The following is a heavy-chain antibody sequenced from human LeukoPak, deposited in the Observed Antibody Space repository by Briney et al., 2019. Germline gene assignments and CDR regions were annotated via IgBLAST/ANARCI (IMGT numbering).Heavy chain of an antibody. CDR1: GFTFSDYG. J-gene: IGHJ6*04. D-gene: IGHD3-3*01. CDR2: TSYDGSDE. V-gene: IGHV3-30*03. CDR3: ARTYTVFGAMDV. Sequence: GGSLRLSCVASGFTFSDYGVHWVRQAPGKGLEWVAATSYDGSDEYYVDSVKGRFTISRDNSKNTLYLEMKSLSSEDTAIYYCARTYTVFGAMDVWGKGTTVTVSA.